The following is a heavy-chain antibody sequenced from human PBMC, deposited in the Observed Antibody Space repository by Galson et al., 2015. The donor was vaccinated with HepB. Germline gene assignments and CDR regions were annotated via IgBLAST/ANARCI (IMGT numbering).Heavy chain of an antibody. CDR3: AHSRPEQWLYQPLFDY. CDR1: GFSLSTSGVG. D-gene: IGHD6-19*01. J-gene: IGHJ4*02. V-gene: IGHV2-5*02. CDR2: IYWDDDK. Sequence: PALVKPTQTLTLTCTFSGFSLSTSGVGVGWIRQPPGKALEWLALIYWDDDKRYSPSLKSRLTITKDTSKNQVVLTMTNMDPVDTATYYCAHSRPEQWLYQPLFDYWGQGTLVTVSS.